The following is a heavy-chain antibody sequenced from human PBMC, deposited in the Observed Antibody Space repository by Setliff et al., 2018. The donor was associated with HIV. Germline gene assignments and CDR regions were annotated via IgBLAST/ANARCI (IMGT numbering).Heavy chain of an antibody. V-gene: IGHV3-7*03. CDR3: ARGRNRNYVVYGMDV. D-gene: IGHD1-7*01. CDR2: ISPDGSAT. J-gene: IGHJ6*02. Sequence: LRLSCAASGFTFSSAWMGWVRQAPAKGLEWVANISPDGSATYYVDSVKGRFTISRDNSKNMLYLQMDSLRAEDTAVYYCARGRNRNYVVYGMDVWGQGTTVTVSS. CDR1: GFTFSSAW.